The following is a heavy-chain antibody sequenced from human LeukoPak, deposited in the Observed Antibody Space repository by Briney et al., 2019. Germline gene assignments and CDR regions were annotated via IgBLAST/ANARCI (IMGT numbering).Heavy chain of an antibody. D-gene: IGHD3-10*01. V-gene: IGHV4-59*01. J-gene: IGHJ4*02. CDR3: ARGDYYGSGSYYNLYY. CDR2: IYYSGST. CDR1: GGSISSYY. Sequence: SETLSLTCTVSGGSISSYYWSWIRQPPGKGLEWIGYIYYSGSTNYNPSLKSRVTISVETSKNQFSLKLSSVTAADTAVYYCARGDYYGSGSYYNLYYWGQGTLVTVSS.